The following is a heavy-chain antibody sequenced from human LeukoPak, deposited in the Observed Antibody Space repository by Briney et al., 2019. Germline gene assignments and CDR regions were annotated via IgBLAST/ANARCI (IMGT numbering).Heavy chain of an antibody. D-gene: IGHD2-2*02. CDR1: GYTFSDYY. CDR3: ARERVPDAIVPY. Sequence: ASVKVSCKASGYTFSDYYIHWVRQAPGQGLEWMGWINPNSGGTNYEQKFQGRVTMTRDTSISTAYMELSRLRSDDTAVYYCARERVPDAIVPYGGQGTRVPVPP. V-gene: IGHV1-2*02. J-gene: IGHJ4*02. CDR2: INPNSGGT.